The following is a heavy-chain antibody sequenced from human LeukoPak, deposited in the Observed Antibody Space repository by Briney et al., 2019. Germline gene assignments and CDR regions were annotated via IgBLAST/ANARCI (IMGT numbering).Heavy chain of an antibody. D-gene: IGHD3-10*01. CDR1: GGSIRSYY. V-gene: IGHV4-59*12. J-gene: IGHJ4*02. Sequence: AETLSLTCTVSGGSIRSYYWSWIRQPPGKGLEWMGYIYYRGSANYHPSLKSRVTMSVDTSKNQFSLKLSSVTAADTAVYYCARDHYFYGSGSYSFDYWGQGTLVTVSS. CDR2: IYYRGSA. CDR3: ARDHYFYGSGSYSFDY.